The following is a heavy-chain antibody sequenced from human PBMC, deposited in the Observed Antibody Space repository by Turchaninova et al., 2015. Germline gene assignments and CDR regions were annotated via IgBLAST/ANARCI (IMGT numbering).Heavy chain of an antibody. CDR1: GYSCLHGYY. V-gene: IGHV4-38-2*01. J-gene: IGHJ5*02. CDR2: IYHSGST. D-gene: IGHD6-13*01. Sequence: VQLXXXGPXXVEPSXTLXXXRPXSGYSCLHGYYWGLFRPPPGEGLGRSWSIYHSGSTYHNPSLKIRVTISVDTSKNQFSLKLISVTAADTAVYYCARLRASSSWPQFDPWGQGTLVTVSS. CDR3: ARLRASSSWPQFDP.